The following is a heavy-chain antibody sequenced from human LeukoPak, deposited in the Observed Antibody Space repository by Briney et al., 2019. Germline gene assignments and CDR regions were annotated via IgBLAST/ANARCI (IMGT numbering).Heavy chain of an antibody. J-gene: IGHJ4*02. V-gene: IGHV4-34*01. CDR2: INHSGST. CDR3: ARVRRNWNYVHYFDY. CDR1: GGSFSGYY. Sequence: SETLSLTCAVYGGSFSGYYWSWIRQPPGKGLEWIGEINHSGSTNYNPSLKSRVTISVDTSKNQFSPKLSSVTAADTAVYYCARVRRNWNYVHYFDYWGQGTLVTVSS. D-gene: IGHD1-7*01.